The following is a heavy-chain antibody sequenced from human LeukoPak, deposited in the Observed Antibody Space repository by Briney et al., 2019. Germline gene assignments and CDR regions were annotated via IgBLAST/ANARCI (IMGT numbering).Heavy chain of an antibody. J-gene: IGHJ4*02. V-gene: IGHV3-30*02. Sequence: PGGSLRLSCAASGFTFSSYSMNWVRQAPGKGLEWVAFIRYDGSNKYYADSVKGRFTISRDNSKNTLYLQMNSLRAEDTAVYYCARGGYGDYYFDYWGQGTLVTVSS. CDR3: ARGGYGDYYFDY. D-gene: IGHD4-17*01. CDR2: IRYDGSNK. CDR1: GFTFSSYS.